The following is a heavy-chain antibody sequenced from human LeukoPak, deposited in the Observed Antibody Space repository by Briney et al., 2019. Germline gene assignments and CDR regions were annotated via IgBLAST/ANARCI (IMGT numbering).Heavy chain of an antibody. D-gene: IGHD2-15*01. Sequence: SETLSLTCTVSGGSISSYYWSWIRQPAGKGLEWIGRIYTSGSTNYNPSLKSRVTISIDTSKNQFSLRLSSVTAADTAVYYCARPGQSSWWVYFNYWGQGTLVTVSS. J-gene: IGHJ4*02. CDR2: IYTSGST. V-gene: IGHV4-4*07. CDR3: ARPGQSSWWVYFNY. CDR1: GGSISSYY.